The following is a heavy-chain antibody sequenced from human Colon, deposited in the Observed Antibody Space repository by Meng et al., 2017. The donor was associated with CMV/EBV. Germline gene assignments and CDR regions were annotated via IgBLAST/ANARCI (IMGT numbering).Heavy chain of an antibody. CDR1: GFTFSNDA. Sequence: SGFTFSNDAVTWVRQAPGKGLEWVSSINDNGDTAKYADSVKGRFTISRDNSKSTLYLQMSSLRAEDTAIYLCAKDLGSRGVGATMHYWGQGTLVTVSS. CDR3: AKDLGSRGVGATMHY. J-gene: IGHJ4*01. V-gene: IGHV3-23*01. CDR2: INDNGDTA. D-gene: IGHD1-26*01.